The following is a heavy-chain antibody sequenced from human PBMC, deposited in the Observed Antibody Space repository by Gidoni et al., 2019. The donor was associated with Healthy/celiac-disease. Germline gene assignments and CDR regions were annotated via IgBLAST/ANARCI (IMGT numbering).Heavy chain of an antibody. D-gene: IGHD2-15*01. CDR2: IIGSGGST. Sequence: EVQLLESGGGLVQPGGSLRLSCAAPGFTFSSYAMRWVRQAPGKGLEWVSAIIGSGGSTYYADSVKGRFTISRDNSKNTLYLQMNSLRAEDTAVYYCAKGIIAHGLPLGWGQGTLVTVSS. J-gene: IGHJ4*02. V-gene: IGHV3-23*01. CDR1: GFTFSSYA. CDR3: AKGIIAHGLPLG.